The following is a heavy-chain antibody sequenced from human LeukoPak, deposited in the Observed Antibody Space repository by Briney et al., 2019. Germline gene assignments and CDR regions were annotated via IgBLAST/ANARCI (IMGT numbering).Heavy chain of an antibody. J-gene: IGHJ4*02. CDR1: GGTFSSYA. CDR3: ARDPTNTSGYYAYFDH. D-gene: IGHD5-12*01. Sequence: SVKVSCKASGGTFSSYAISWVRQAPGQGLEWMGGIIPIFGTANYAQKFQGRVTITADESTSTAYMELSSLRSEDTAVYYCARDPTNTSGYYAYFDHWGQGTLVTVSS. V-gene: IGHV1-69*13. CDR2: IIPIFGTA.